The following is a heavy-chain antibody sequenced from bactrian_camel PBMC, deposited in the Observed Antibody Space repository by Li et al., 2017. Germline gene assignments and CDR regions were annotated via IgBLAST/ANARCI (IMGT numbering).Heavy chain of an antibody. Sequence: VQPGGFLKLSCTTSGYTFSQFYMSWVRQTPGKGLEWVATVYSDDGNTRYAHSVKGRFTISRDNAENTVYPQLNSLKTEDTAVYYCAIWGGPARDLRVTQGDQGTQVTVS. CDR2: VYSDDGNT. CDR3: AIWGGPARDLRVTQ. CDR1: GYTFSQFY. J-gene: IGHJ4*01. V-gene: IGHV3-2*01. D-gene: IGHD5*01.